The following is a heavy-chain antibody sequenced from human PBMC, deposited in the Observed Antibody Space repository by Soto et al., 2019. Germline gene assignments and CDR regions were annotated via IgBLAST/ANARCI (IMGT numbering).Heavy chain of an antibody. V-gene: IGHV1-24*01. J-gene: IGHJ4*02. CDR1: GYTLTGLS. Sequence: ASVKVSCKVSGYTLTGLSMHWVRQAPGKGLEWMGGFDPEDGETIYEQKFQGRVTMTEDKSTDTAYMELSSLRSEDTAVYYCATVSVTMVRGVQYYFDYWGQGTLVTVS. D-gene: IGHD3-10*01. CDR3: ATVSVTMVRGVQYYFDY. CDR2: FDPEDGET.